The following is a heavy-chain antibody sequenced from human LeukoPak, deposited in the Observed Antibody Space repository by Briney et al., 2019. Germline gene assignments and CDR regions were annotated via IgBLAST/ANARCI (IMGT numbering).Heavy chain of an antibody. Sequence: GGSLRLSCAASGFTFSSYAMSWVRQAPGKGLEWVSAISGSGGSTYYADSVKGRFAISRDNSKNTLYLQMNSLRAEDTAVYYCAKDSSGPKWGDPFDIWGQGTMVTVSS. J-gene: IGHJ3*02. V-gene: IGHV3-23*01. CDR1: GFTFSSYA. CDR2: ISGSGGST. CDR3: AKDSSGPKWGDPFDI. D-gene: IGHD6-19*01.